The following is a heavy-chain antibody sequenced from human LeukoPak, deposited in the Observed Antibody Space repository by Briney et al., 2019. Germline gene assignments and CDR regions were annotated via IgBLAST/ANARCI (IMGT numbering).Heavy chain of an antibody. J-gene: IGHJ4*02. D-gene: IGHD4-23*01. Sequence: GGSLRLSCAVSGFTFSDYEMNWVRQAPGKGLEWVSYIGTTTSTIYYADSVKGRFTISRDNAKNSLYLQMNSLRDEDTAVYYCARHDYGGNSGDYWGQGTLVTVSS. CDR1: GFTFSDYE. V-gene: IGHV3-48*02. CDR2: IGTTTSTI. CDR3: ARHDYGGNSGDY.